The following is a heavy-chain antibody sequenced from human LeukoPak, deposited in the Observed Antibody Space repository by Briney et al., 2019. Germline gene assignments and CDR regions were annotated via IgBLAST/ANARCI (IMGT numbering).Heavy chain of an antibody. D-gene: IGHD1-26*01. CDR1: GGTFSSYA. CDR2: IIPIFGTA. CDR3: ARGGRGSGSQKYYYYMDV. V-gene: IGHV1-69*05. J-gene: IGHJ6*03. Sequence: SVKVSCKASGGTFSSYAISWVRQAPGQGLEWMGGIIPIFGTANYAQKFQGRVTITTDESTSTAYMELSSLRSEDTAVYYCARGGRGSGSQKYYYYMDVWGKGTTVTVSS.